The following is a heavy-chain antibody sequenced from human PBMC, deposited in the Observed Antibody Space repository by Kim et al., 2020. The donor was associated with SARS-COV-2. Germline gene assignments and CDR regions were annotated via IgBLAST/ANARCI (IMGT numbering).Heavy chain of an antibody. J-gene: IGHJ4*02. Sequence: GGSLRLSCAASGFTFSSYWMSWVRQAPGKGLEWVANIRQDGSEKYYVDSVKGRFTISRDNAKNSLYLQMNSLRAEDTAVYYRARVYGDYDYSFDYWGQGTLVTVPP. CDR3: ARVYGDYDYSFDY. CDR1: GFTFSSYW. CDR2: IRQDGSEK. V-gene: IGHV3-7*04. D-gene: IGHD4-17*01.